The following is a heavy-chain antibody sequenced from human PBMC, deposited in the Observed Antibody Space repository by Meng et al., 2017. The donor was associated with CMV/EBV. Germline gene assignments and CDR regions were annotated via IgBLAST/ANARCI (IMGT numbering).Heavy chain of an antibody. CDR3: ARGGGITIFGVVIIQLETGVDV. CDR2: ISSSGSTI. D-gene: IGHD3-3*01. Sequence: GESLKISCAASGFTFSSYEMNWVRQAPGRGLEWVSYISSSGSTIYYADSMKGRFTISRDNAKNSLYLQMNSLRAEDTAVYYCARGGGITIFGVVIIQLETGVDVWGQGTTVTVSS. CDR1: GFTFSSYE. J-gene: IGHJ6*02. V-gene: IGHV3-48*03.